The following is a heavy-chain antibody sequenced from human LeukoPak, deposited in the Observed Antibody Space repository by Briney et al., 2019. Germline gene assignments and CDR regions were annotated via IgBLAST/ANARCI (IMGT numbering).Heavy chain of an antibody. D-gene: IGHD2-21*01. V-gene: IGHV3-23*01. Sequence: GGSLRLSCAASGLTFSSYAMDWVRQAPGKGLEWVSSISGSGGSKYYADSAQGRFTISRDTSEHSPYLQMNSLRAEDTAVYYGAKALRIAHLDYWGQGALVTVSS. CDR2: ISGSGGSK. J-gene: IGHJ4*02. CDR3: AKALRIAHLDY. CDR1: GLTFSSYA.